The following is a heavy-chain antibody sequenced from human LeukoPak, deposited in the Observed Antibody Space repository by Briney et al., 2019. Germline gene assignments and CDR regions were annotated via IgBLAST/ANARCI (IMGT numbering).Heavy chain of an antibody. J-gene: IGHJ4*02. CDR1: GGSFSGYY. Sequence: SETLSLTCAVYGGSFSGYYWSWIRQPPGKGLDWIGEINHSGSTNYNPSLKSRVTISVDTSKNQFSLKLSSVTAADTAVYYCARGRGQFGVPALYYFDYWGQGTLVTVSS. CDR3: ARGRGQFGVPALYYFDY. CDR2: INHSGST. D-gene: IGHD2-2*01. V-gene: IGHV4-34*01.